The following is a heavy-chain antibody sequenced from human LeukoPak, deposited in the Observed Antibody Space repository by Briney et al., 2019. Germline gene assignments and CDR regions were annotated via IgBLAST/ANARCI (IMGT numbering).Heavy chain of an antibody. V-gene: IGHV4-61*02. Sequence: SETLSLTCTVSGDSISSGDYYWRWIRQPAGKGLEWIGRSSSSGSTNYNPSLKSRVTISVDTSKNQFSLKLSSVTAADTAVYFCARGPYSYDSSGAFDIWGQGTMVTVSS. CDR2: SSSSGST. CDR3: ARGPYSYDSSGAFDI. D-gene: IGHD3-22*01. CDR1: GDSISSGDYY. J-gene: IGHJ3*02.